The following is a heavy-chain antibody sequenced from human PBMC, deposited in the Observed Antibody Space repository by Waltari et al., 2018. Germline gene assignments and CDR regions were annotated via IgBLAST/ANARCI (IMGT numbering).Heavy chain of an antibody. CDR3: ARGTIAVAGYFDY. V-gene: IGHV4-39*01. CDR1: GGSISSSSYY. D-gene: IGHD6-19*01. Sequence: QLQLQESGPGLVKPSETLSLTCTVSGGSISSSSYYWGWIRQPPGKGLEWVGSIYYSGSTYYNPDLKSRVTISVDTSKNQFSLKLSSVTAADTAVYYCARGTIAVAGYFDYWGQGTLVTVSS. J-gene: IGHJ4*02. CDR2: IYYSGST.